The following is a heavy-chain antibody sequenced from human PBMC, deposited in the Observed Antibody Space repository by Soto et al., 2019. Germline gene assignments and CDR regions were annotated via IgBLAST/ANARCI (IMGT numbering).Heavy chain of an antibody. V-gene: IGHV3-30*18. Sequence: GGSLRLSCAASGFTFSSYGMHWVRQAPGKGLEWVAVISYDGSNKYYADSVKGRFTISRDNSKNTLYLQMNSLRAEDTAVYYCAKDYGVRGVVDYWGQGTLVTVSS. CDR1: GFTFSSYG. D-gene: IGHD3-10*01. J-gene: IGHJ4*02. CDR3: AKDYGVRGVVDY. CDR2: ISYDGSNK.